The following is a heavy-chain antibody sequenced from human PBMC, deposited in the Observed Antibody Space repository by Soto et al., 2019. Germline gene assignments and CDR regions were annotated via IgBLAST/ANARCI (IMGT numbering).Heavy chain of an antibody. V-gene: IGHV4-34*01. Sequence: QVQLHQWGAGLLKPSEILSLTCAVYNGSFMGYYWTWVRQPPGKGLEWIGEINHVGSPNYNPSLKSRVAISIDTSKQQFSLRLNSLTAADTAVYYCASLSGGRFLDKGDYWGQGIQVTVSS. D-gene: IGHD3-3*01. J-gene: IGHJ4*02. CDR1: NGSFMGYY. CDR3: ASLSGGRFLDKGDY. CDR2: INHVGSP.